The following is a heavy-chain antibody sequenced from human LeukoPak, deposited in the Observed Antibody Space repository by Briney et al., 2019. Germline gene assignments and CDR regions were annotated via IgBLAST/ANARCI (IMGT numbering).Heavy chain of an antibody. J-gene: IGHJ4*02. D-gene: IGHD3-10*01. V-gene: IGHV3-74*01. CDR1: GFTFSTYW. CDR2: ISGDGSST. Sequence: PGGSLRLSCAASGFTFSTYWMHWVRQAPGRGLVWVSRISGDGSSTSYADSVKGRFTISRDNAKNTLLLQMNSLRVDDTAVYYCTSGYASGSPDYWGQGTLVTVSS. CDR3: TSGYASGSPDY.